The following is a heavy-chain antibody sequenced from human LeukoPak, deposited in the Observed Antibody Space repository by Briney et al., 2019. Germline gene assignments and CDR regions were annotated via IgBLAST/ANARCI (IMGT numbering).Heavy chain of an antibody. CDR2: LSGSGYNT. CDR3: AKDPYGTRYFDY. CDR1: GFTFSSHA. D-gene: IGHD2-2*01. Sequence: GGSLRLSCAASGFTFSSHALSWVRQAPGKGLEWVSSLSGSGYNTYYADSVKGGFTISRDNSKNTVYLQMNSLRAEDTAVYYCAKDPYGTRYFDYWGQGTLVTVSS. V-gene: IGHV3-23*01. J-gene: IGHJ4*02.